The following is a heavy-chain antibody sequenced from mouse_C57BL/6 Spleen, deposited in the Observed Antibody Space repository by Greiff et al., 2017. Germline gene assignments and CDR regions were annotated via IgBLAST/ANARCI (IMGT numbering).Heavy chain of an antibody. CDR1: GYSITSGYY. V-gene: IGHV3-6*01. Sequence: EVQVVESGPGLVKPSQSLSLTCSVTGYSITSGYYWNWIRQFPGNKLEWMGYISYDGSNNYNPSLKNRISITRDTSKNQFFLKLNSVTTEDTATYYCARSRYFDYWGQGTTLTVSS. J-gene: IGHJ2*01. CDR3: ARSRYFDY. CDR2: ISYDGSN.